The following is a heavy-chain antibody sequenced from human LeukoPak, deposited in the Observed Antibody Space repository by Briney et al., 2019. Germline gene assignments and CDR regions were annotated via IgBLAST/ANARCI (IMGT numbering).Heavy chain of an antibody. CDR2: ISASGGSR. Sequence: PGGSLRLSCAASGFTFNYYVMSWVRQAPGKGLEWVSGISASGGSRYYADSVKGRFTISRDKSKNTLYLQMNSLRAEDTAMYYCTRILVGGNRAFDIWGQGTMATVSS. CDR1: GFTFNYYV. CDR3: TRILVGGNRAFDI. V-gene: IGHV3-23*01. J-gene: IGHJ3*02. D-gene: IGHD2-21*01.